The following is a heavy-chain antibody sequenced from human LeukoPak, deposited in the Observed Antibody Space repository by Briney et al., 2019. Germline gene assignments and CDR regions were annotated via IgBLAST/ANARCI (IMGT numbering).Heavy chain of an antibody. V-gene: IGHV4-59*12. CDR1: GGSISSYY. J-gene: IGHJ4*02. CDR2: IYYSGST. D-gene: IGHD2-2*01. Sequence: SETLSLTCTVSGGSISSYYWSWIRQPPGNGLEWIGYIYYSGSTNYNPSLKSRVTISVDTSKNQFSLKLNTLTAADTAVYYCARTYCTSTSCYAPFDYWGQGTLATVSS. CDR3: ARTYCTSTSCYAPFDY.